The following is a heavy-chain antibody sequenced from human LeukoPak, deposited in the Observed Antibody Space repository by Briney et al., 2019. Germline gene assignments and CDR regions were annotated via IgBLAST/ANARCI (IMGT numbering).Heavy chain of an antibody. CDR2: ISAYNGNT. V-gene: IGHV1-18*01. Sequence: ASVKVSCKSSGYTFTSYGISWVRQAPAQGLGWMGWISAYNGNTNYAQTLQGRVTMTTDKSTSTAYLELRRLRADDTAAYYCVRDSLYPGYGRGWYLDPTTPNFDYWGQGTLVTVSS. D-gene: IGHD6-19*01. J-gene: IGHJ4*02. CDR1: GYTFTSYG. CDR3: VRDSLYPGYGRGWYLDPTTPNFDY.